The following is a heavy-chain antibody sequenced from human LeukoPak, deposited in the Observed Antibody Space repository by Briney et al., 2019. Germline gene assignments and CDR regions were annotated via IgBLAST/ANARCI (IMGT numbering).Heavy chain of an antibody. Sequence: PSETLSLTCAVYGGSFSGYYWSWIRQPPGKGLEWIGEINHSGSTNYNLSLKSRVTISVDTSKNQFSLKLSSVTAADKAMYYCARGPPFGSGWHNMINRWGQGTLATVSS. CDR1: GGSFSGYY. V-gene: IGHV4-34*01. CDR3: ARGPPFGSGWHNMINR. J-gene: IGHJ5*02. D-gene: IGHD6-19*01. CDR2: INHSGST.